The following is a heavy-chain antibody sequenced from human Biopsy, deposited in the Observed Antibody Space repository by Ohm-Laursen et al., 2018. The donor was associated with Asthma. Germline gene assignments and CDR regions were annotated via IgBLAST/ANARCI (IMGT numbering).Heavy chain of an antibody. D-gene: IGHD6-6*01. Sequence: SQTLSLTCSVSGGSIGAGDYYWSWIRQSPGKGLEWIGYIYYSGSTSHNPSLTSRLTISVDTSKNQFSLKLTSVTAADTAVYYCARASLAARANWFDPWGQGTLVSVSS. CDR3: ARASLAARANWFDP. J-gene: IGHJ5*02. V-gene: IGHV4-30-4*01. CDR1: GGSIGAGDYY. CDR2: IYYSGST.